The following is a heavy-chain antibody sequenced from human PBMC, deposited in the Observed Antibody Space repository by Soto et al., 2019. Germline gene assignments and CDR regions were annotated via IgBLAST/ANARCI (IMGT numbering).Heavy chain of an antibody. D-gene: IGHD2-2*02. CDR3: ARGQGAAIGDYYYHGMDV. CDR2: IRSRANNFAT. V-gene: IGHV3-73*02. CDR1: GFIFSDSA. Sequence: EVQLVESGGGLVQPGGSLKLSCAASGFIFSDSAIHWVRQASGKGLEWVGRIRSRANNFATSSAASVKGRFTFSRDDSKNTAYLQMNTLKPEDTAVYYCARGQGAAIGDYYYHGMDVWGQGTTVTVSS. J-gene: IGHJ6*02.